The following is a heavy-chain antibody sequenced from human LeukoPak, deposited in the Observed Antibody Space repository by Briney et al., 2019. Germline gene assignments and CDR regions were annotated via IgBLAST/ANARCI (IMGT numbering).Heavy chain of an antibody. D-gene: IGHD3-3*01. CDR3: ASGYDFWSGYYTNY. CDR2: ISGSGGST. CDR1: GFTFSSYA. V-gene: IGHV3-23*01. J-gene: IGHJ4*02. Sequence: GGSLRLSCAASGFTFSSYAMSWVRQAPGKGLEGVSAISGSGGSTYYADSVKGRFTISRDNSKNTLYLQMNSLRAEDTAVYYCASGYDFWSGYYTNYWGQGTLVTVSS.